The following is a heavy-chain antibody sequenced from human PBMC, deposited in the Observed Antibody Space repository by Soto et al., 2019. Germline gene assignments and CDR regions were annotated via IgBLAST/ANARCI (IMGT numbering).Heavy chain of an antibody. J-gene: IGHJ5*02. CDR3: ARLDSSSWYTWFDP. CDR1: GGSISSYN. D-gene: IGHD6-13*01. Sequence: QVQLQESGPGLVKPSETLSLTCTVSGGSISSYNWSWIRQPPGKGLEWIGYSYYSGSTNYNPSLKSRVTISVDTSKNQFFLKLSSVTAADTAVYYYARLDSSSWYTWFDPWGQGTLVTVSS. V-gene: IGHV4-59*08. CDR2: SYYSGST.